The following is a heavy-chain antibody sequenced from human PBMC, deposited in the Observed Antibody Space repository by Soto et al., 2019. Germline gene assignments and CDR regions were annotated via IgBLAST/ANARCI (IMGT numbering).Heavy chain of an antibody. J-gene: IGHJ6*03. CDR1: GYSFTSYW. CDR2: IYPGDSDT. CDR3: ARHVSQDIVVVPAATYYYYYMDV. V-gene: IGHV5-51*01. Sequence: PGESLKISCKGSGYSFTSYWIGWVRQMPGKGLEWMGIIYPGDSDTRYSPSFQGQVTISADKSISTAYLQWSSLKASDTAMYYCARHVSQDIVVVPAATYYYYYMDVWGKGTTVTVSS. D-gene: IGHD2-2*01.